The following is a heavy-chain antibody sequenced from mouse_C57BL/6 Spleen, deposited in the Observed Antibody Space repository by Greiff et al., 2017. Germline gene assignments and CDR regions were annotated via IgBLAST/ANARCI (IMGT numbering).Heavy chain of an antibody. J-gene: IGHJ2*01. CDR3: ARGDTPFDY. CDR1: GYTFTSYW. Sequence: QVQLQQPGAELVMPGASVKLSCKASGYTFTSYWMHWVKQRPGPGLEWIGEIDPSDSYTNYNQKFKGKSTLTVDKSSSTAYMQLSSLTSEDSAVYYCARGDTPFDYWGQGTTLTVSS. CDR2: IDPSDSYT. V-gene: IGHV1-69*01. D-gene: IGHD5-1-1*01.